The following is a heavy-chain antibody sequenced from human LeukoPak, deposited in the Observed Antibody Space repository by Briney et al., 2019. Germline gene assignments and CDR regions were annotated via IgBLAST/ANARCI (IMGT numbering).Heavy chain of an antibody. Sequence: PGGSLRLSCAASGFTFSSYEMNWVRQAPGKGLEWVSYINGGGSTIYYTDSVKGRFTISRDNAKNSLYLQMNSLRAEDTAVYYCARSSLGDFWSGYYTASYYYYMDVWGKGTTVTVSS. J-gene: IGHJ6*03. D-gene: IGHD3-3*01. CDR1: GFTFSSYE. V-gene: IGHV3-48*03. CDR2: INGGGSTI. CDR3: ARSSLGDFWSGYYTASYYYYMDV.